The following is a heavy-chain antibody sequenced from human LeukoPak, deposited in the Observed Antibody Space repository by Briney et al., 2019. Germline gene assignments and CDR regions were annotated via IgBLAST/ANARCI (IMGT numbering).Heavy chain of an antibody. D-gene: IGHD3-10*01. CDR3: ATGTPMVRGVIIFDY. Sequence: ASVKVSCKASGGTFSSYAISWVRQAPGKGLEWMGGFDPEDGETIYAQKFQGRVTMTEDTSTDTAYMELSSLRSEDTAVYYCATGTPMVRGVIIFDYWGQGTLVTVSS. V-gene: IGHV1-24*01. J-gene: IGHJ4*02. CDR1: GGTFSSYA. CDR2: FDPEDGET.